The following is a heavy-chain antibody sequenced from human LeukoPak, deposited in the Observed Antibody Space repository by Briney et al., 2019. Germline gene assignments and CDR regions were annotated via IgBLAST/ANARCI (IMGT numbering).Heavy chain of an antibody. J-gene: IGHJ5*02. CDR1: GGSISSYY. D-gene: IGHD6-19*01. CDR3: ARWDDSAWAFGT. Sequence: KPSETLSLTCTVSGGSISSYYWNWLRQSPGKGLEWIGYFSLGGSGTTSYTSSLKSRVTISRDTSKNQLSLKLTSVTAAETAVYYCARWDDSAWAFGTWGPGTLVTVSS. V-gene: IGHV4-59*08. CDR2: FSLGGSGTT.